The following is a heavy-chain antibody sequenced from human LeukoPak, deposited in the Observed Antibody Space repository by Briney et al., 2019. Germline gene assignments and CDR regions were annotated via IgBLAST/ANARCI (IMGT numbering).Heavy chain of an antibody. J-gene: IGHJ5*02. CDR1: GGTFSSYA. Sequence: ASVKVSCKASGGTFSSYAISWVRQAPGQGLEWMGGIIPIFGTANYAQKFQGRVTITADGSTSTAYMELSSLRSEDTAVYYCARKGFGEYWFDPWGQGTLVTVSS. CDR3: ARKGFGEYWFDP. V-gene: IGHV1-69*13. CDR2: IIPIFGTA. D-gene: IGHD3-10*01.